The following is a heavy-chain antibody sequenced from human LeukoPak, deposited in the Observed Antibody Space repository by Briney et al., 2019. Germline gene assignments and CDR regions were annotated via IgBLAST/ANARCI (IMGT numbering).Heavy chain of an antibody. Sequence: GGSLRLSCTASGFTFSNYAMSWVRPAPGKGLEWVSTIGTSGGGTYYADSVKGRFTISRDNSKNTLFLQMNSLRAEDTAVYFCAKTSGYSFGVDYWGQGTLVTVSS. CDR1: GFTFSNYA. CDR2: IGTSGGGT. D-gene: IGHD5-18*01. V-gene: IGHV3-23*01. J-gene: IGHJ4*02. CDR3: AKTSGYSFGVDY.